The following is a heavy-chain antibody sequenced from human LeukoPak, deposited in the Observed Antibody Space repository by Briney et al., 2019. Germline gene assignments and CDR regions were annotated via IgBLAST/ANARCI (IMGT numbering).Heavy chain of an antibody. CDR3: AKDQGGSIAVAGTVRY. V-gene: IGHV3-30*18. J-gene: IGHJ4*02. Sequence: GGGLRVSRAVSGFTFSRYGMHGVGPAPGKGVEGMAVISYDENNKYYADTVKGRFTISRDNSKNTLYRQMNSLRAEDTAGYYCAKDQGGSIAVAGTVRYWGQGTLVTVSS. D-gene: IGHD6-19*01. CDR1: GFTFSRYG. CDR2: ISYDENNK.